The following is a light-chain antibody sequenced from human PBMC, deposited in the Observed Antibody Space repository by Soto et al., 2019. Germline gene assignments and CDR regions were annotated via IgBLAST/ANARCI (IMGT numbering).Light chain of an antibody. Sequence: DIRMTQSPSSLSASVGDRVTITCQASQDISVYLNWYQQKPAKAPKLLISDASNVETGVPSRFSGSGSGTDFTFSISSLQPEDTATYYCQHYDNVRYTFGQGTKLEIK. CDR1: QDISVY. V-gene: IGKV1-33*01. CDR3: QHYDNVRYT. CDR2: DAS. J-gene: IGKJ2*01.